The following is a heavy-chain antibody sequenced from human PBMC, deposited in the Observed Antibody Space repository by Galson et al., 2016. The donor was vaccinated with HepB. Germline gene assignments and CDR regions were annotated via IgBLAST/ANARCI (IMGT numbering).Heavy chain of an antibody. CDR2: IWSAGSNK. CDR1: GFTFNTYA. D-gene: IGHD6-19*01. Sequence: SLRLSCAASGFTFNTYAMSWVRQAPGKGLGWVSVIWSAGSNKYYADSVKGRFTISRDNSKNTLYLQMNSLGAEDTAVYYCAREGHYSAWFVIDYWGQGTLVTVSS. V-gene: IGHV3-33*08. J-gene: IGHJ4*02. CDR3: AREGHYSAWFVIDY.